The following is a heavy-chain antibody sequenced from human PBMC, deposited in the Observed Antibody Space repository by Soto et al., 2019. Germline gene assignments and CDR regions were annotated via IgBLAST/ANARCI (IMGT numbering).Heavy chain of an antibody. CDR3: ARPHFVVLGRKTAMAPAHFDY. CDR2: IYYSGST. D-gene: IGHD5-18*01. V-gene: IGHV4-59*08. Sequence: QVQLQESGPGLVQPSETLSLTCTVSGGSISSYYWSWIRQPPGKGLEWIGYIYYSGSTNYNPSLKSRVTISVDTSKNQFSLKLSSVTAADTAVYYCARPHFVVLGRKTAMAPAHFDYWGQGTLVTVSS. J-gene: IGHJ4*02. CDR1: GGSISSYY.